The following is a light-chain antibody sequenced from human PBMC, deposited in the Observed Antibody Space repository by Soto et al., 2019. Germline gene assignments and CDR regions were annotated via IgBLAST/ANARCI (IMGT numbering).Light chain of an antibody. CDR3: QQSYSTPRT. CDR1: QSISNY. J-gene: IGKJ4*01. Sequence: DIQMTQSPSSLSASVGDRVTITCRASQSISNYLNWYQQKPGKAPKLLIHTTSSLQSGVPSRFSASGTATDFTLTISSLQPEDCATYYCQQSYSTPRTFGGGTRVEI. CDR2: TTS. V-gene: IGKV1-39*01.